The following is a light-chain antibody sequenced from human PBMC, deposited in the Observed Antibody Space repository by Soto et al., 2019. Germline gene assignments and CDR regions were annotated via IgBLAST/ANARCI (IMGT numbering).Light chain of an antibody. V-gene: IGKV1-33*01. CDR1: QDITTY. CDR2: DAS. CDR3: LQYHSLPFLT. J-gene: IGKJ4*02. Sequence: DIQMTQSPSSLSASVGDRVTITCQASQDITTYLSRYQQKQGKAPKLLIYDASNLETGVPSRFRGSEAGADFTVTISGRQPEDFRTYDCLQYHSLPFLTFGGGTKVEIK.